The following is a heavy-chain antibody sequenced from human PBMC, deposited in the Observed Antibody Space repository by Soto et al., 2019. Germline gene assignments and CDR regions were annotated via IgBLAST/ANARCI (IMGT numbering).Heavy chain of an antibody. CDR1: GGSSSSHS. Sequence: QVQLQQWGAGLLKPSETLSLTCTISGGSSSSHSKSWVRQPPGKGLEWIGEIHHDGSTNYNPSLKSRVTISGDTPKNHFSLELSSVTAADTAVYYCATYDVGTIIQDYWGQGTLVTVSS. J-gene: IGHJ4*02. D-gene: IGHD2-21*02. CDR2: IHHDGST. V-gene: IGHV4-34*01. CDR3: ATYDVGTIIQDY.